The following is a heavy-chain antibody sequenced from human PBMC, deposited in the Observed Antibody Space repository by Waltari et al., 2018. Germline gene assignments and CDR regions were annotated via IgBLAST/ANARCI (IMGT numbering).Heavy chain of an antibody. J-gene: IGHJ4*02. D-gene: IGHD4-17*01. V-gene: IGHV3-23*01. Sequence: VQLLESGGGLVQSGGSLRLSCAASGFTFRSSAMNWVRQAPGKGVEWVSVISGSGGSTDYADSVKGWFTISRDNSKNTLYLQMNNLRVEDTTVYYCASSLYGDYTQIWGRVFDYWGQGTLVTVSS. CDR2: ISGSGGST. CDR1: GFTFRSSA. CDR3: ASSLYGDYTQIWGRVFDY.